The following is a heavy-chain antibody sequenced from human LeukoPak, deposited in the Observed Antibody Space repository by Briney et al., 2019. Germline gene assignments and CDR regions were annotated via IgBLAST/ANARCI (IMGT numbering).Heavy chain of an antibody. D-gene: IGHD1-26*01. V-gene: IGHV4-31*03. J-gene: IGHJ4*02. CDR2: IYYSGST. CDR1: GGSISSGGYY. Sequence: SETLSLTCTVSGGSISSGGYYWTWIRQHPGKGLEWIGYIYYSGSTYYNPSLKSRVTISVDTSKNQFSLKLSSVTAADTAVYYCAGYSGSWVDFDYWGQGTLVTVSS. CDR3: AGYSGSWVDFDY.